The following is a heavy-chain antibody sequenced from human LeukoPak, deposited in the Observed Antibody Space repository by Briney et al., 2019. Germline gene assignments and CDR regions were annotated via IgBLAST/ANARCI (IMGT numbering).Heavy chain of an antibody. Sequence: PSETLSLTCTVSGGSISSGSYYWSWIRQPPGKGLEWIGYIYYSGSTNYNPSLKSRVTISVDTSKNQFSLKLSSVTAADTAVYYCARGSSSWPYWNFDLWGRGTLVTVSS. CDR2: IYYSGST. D-gene: IGHD6-13*01. V-gene: IGHV4-61*01. J-gene: IGHJ2*01. CDR1: GGSISSGSYY. CDR3: ARGSSSWPYWNFDL.